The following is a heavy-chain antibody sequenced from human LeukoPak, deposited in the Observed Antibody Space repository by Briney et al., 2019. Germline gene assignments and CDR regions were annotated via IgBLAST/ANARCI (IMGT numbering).Heavy chain of an antibody. J-gene: IGHJ4*02. D-gene: IGHD3-10*01. CDR2: IYSDNT. V-gene: IGHV3-53*01. CDR3: ARAKHKNMVRGLIMRRESRYYFDY. Sequence: GGSLRLSCTVSGFTVSSNSMSWVRQAPGKGLEWVSFIYSDNTHYSDSVKGRFTISRDNSKKTLYLQMNSLRAEDTAVYYCARAKHKNMVRGLIMRRESRYYFDYWGQGTLVTVSS. CDR1: GFTVSSNS.